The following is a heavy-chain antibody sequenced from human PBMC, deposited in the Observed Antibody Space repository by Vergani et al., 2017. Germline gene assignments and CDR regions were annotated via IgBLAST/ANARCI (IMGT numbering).Heavy chain of an antibody. CDR2: IWSDGSKK. D-gene: IGHD2-2*02. J-gene: IGHJ4*02. CDR1: GLTFSNYA. CDR3: AKETQDDTVEAPAAIQGTFDN. Sequence: LQLVESGGGVVQPGRSLRLSCAASGLTFSNYAMHWVRQAPGKGLEWVAVIWSDGSKKYYGDSVRGRFTISRDNSKNTLYLQMNSLRAEDTAVYYCAKETQDDTVEAPAAIQGTFDNWGQGTLVTVSS. V-gene: IGHV3-33*06.